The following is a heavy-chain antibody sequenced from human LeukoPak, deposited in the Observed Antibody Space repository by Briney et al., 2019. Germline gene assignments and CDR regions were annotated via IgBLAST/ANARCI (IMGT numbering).Heavy chain of an antibody. D-gene: IGHD6-13*01. Sequence: GGSLRLSCASSGFTFSSYSMNWVRQAPGKGLEWVSSISSSSSYIYYADSVKGRFTISRDNAKNSLYLQMNSLRPEDTAVYYCGRVHSSSWYCCSDYWGQGTLVTVSS. J-gene: IGHJ4*02. V-gene: IGHV3-21*01. CDR3: GRVHSSSWYCCSDY. CDR1: GFTFSSYS. CDR2: ISSSSSYI.